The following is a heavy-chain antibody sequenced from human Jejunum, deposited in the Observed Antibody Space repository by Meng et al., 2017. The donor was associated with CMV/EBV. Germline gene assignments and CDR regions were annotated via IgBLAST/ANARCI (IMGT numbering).Heavy chain of an antibody. CDR3: AERGGGY. V-gene: IGHV4-59*11. CDR1: SVSISRHS. D-gene: IGHD3-10*01. CDR2: INYTGSV. Sequence: QVELEGAGLGMARPSLTLSLDCSVFSVSISRHSWGRIRPTPGEGFQWIGSINYTGSVDYNAAPKSRVTISVDTSNRQSSLQQSSVTTADTAVYYCAERGGGYWGQGILVTVSS. J-gene: IGHJ4*02.